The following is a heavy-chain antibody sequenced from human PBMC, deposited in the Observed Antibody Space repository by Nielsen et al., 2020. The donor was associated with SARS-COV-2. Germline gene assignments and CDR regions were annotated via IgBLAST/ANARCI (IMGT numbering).Heavy chain of an antibody. CDR1: GFTFSSYG. CDR3: AKGVSGSYLDAFDI. Sequence: GGSLRLSCAASGFTFSSYGMHWVRQAPGKGLEWVAVISYDGSNKYYADSVKGRFTISRDNSKNTLYLQMNSLRAEDTAVYYCAKGVSGSYLDAFDIWGQGTMVTVSS. CDR2: ISYDGSNK. D-gene: IGHD1-26*01. J-gene: IGHJ3*02. V-gene: IGHV3-30*18.